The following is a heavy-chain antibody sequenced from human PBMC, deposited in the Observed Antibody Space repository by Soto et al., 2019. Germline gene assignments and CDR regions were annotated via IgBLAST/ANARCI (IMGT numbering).Heavy chain of an antibody. D-gene: IGHD2-15*01. CDR1: GGSFSGYY. CDR3: ARARGWRPFYYYYGMYX. CDR2: INHSGST. V-gene: IGHV4-34*01. J-gene: IGHJ6*02. Sequence: PAETLSLTCAVYGGSFSGYYWSWIRQPPGKGLEWILEINHSGSTNYNQSLKSLVTISVDTSKNQFSLKLSSVTAADTAVYYCARARGWRPFYYYYGMYXWGQGTTVTVS.